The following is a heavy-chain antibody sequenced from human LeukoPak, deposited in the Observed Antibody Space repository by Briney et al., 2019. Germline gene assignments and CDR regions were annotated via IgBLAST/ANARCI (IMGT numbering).Heavy chain of an antibody. CDR1: GFTFSSYA. CDR2: ISNNGGST. V-gene: IGHV3-64*01. CDR3: TRDRRDGDYVPHHAFDI. Sequence: SGGSLRLSCAASGFTFSSYAMHWVRQAPGKGLEYVSAISNNGGSTYYANSVKGRFTISRDNSKNTLSLQMGSLRAEDTAVYYWTRDRRDGDYVPHHAFDIWGQGTMVTVSS. J-gene: IGHJ3*02. D-gene: IGHD4-17*01.